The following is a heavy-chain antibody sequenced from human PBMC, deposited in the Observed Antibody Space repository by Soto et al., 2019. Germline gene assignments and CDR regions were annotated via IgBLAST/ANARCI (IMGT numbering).Heavy chain of an antibody. D-gene: IGHD2-21*01. CDR2: VTGSGGQI. Sequence: GPLRLSCAASGFTISTFAMTWVRQAPGKGLECVSGVTGSGGQIHYADSVKGRFTISKDNSKNTLYLQMSNLREEDTALYYCAKDAVYKDGLWLMDSWGQGTLVTVSS. CDR3: AKDAVYKDGLWLMDS. CDR1: GFTISTFA. J-gene: IGHJ5*02. V-gene: IGHV3-23*01.